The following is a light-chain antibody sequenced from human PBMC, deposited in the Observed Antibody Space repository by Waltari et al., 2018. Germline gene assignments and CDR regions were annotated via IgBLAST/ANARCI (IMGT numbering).Light chain of an antibody. CDR1: SSDGGYYNH. Sequence: QSALTQPRSVSGSPGQSVTISCTGTSSDGGYYNHFSWYPLHPGKAPKLIIYDVIERTSGVPGTFSGSKSGNPAFLTISGLQAEDEADYSCCSYTGNYLRVFGGGTKLTVL. CDR3: CSYTGNYLRV. J-gene: IGLJ2*01. V-gene: IGLV2-11*01. CDR2: DVI.